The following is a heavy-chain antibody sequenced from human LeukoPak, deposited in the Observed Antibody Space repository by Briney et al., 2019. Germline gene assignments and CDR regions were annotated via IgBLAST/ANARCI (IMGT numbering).Heavy chain of an antibody. CDR1: GYSISSGYY. J-gene: IGHJ4*02. CDR3: ARGGYCSGGSCYATYGY. Sequence: PSETLSLTCTVSGYSISSGYYWGWIRQPPGKGLEWIGNIYYSGSTYNNPSLKSRVTISVDTSKNHFSLNLRSVTAADTAVYYCARGGYCSGGSCYATYGYWGQGTLVTVSS. V-gene: IGHV4-38-2*02. D-gene: IGHD2-15*01. CDR2: IYYSGST.